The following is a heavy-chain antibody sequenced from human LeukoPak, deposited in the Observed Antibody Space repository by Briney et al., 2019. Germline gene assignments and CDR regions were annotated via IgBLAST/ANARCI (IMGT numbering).Heavy chain of an antibody. CDR1: GFTFSHYW. J-gene: IGHJ4*02. CDR2: ISDDGRRK. D-gene: IGHD4-17*01. Sequence: GGSLRLSCAASGFTFSHYWMTWVRQAPGKGLEWVGVISDDGRRKDYADSVKGRFTISRDNSKDTLYLQMNSLRAEDTAVYYCAKRPSDYGDYVSYFDYWGQGTLVTVSS. CDR3: AKRPSDYGDYVSYFDY. V-gene: IGHV3-30*18.